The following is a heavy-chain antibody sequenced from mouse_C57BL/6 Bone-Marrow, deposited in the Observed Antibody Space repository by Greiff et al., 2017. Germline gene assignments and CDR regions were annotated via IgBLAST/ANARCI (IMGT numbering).Heavy chain of an antibody. CDR2: ICGGGST. J-gene: IGHJ2*01. Sequence: VKLLESGPGLVAPSQSLSITCTVSGFSLTSYGLDWVRQLPGKGLEWLGEICGGGSTYYNSALMSRLSISKDNSKSQGSLKLKCLHTDDTAIYDCARHRYDGKRGYFDDWGKGTTLTVSS. CDR1: GFSLTSYG. D-gene: IGHD2-14*01. CDR3: ARHRYDGKRGYFDD. V-gene: IGHV2-9*01.